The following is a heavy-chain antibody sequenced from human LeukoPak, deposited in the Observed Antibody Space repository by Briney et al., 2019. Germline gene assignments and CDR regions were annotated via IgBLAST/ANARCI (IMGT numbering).Heavy chain of an antibody. D-gene: IGHD3-9*01. CDR3: ARDKRRYFDSITGEGFDY. Sequence: PGGSLRLSCAASGFTFSSYSMNWVRQAPGKGLEWVSSISSSSSYIYYADSVKGRFTISRDNAKNSLYLQMNSLRAEDTAVYYCARDKRRYFDSITGEGFDYWGQGTLVTVSS. J-gene: IGHJ4*02. V-gene: IGHV3-21*01. CDR2: ISSSSSYI. CDR1: GFTFSSYS.